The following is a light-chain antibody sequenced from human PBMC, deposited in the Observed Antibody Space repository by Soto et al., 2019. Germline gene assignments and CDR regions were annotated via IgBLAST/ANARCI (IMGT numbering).Light chain of an antibody. V-gene: IGKV1-9*01. CDR3: QQVNSYHLT. CDR2: ATS. Sequence: DIQLTQSPSFLSGSVGDRFTITCRASQGINNYLAWYQQKPGKAPNLLIYATSTLQSGVPSRFSGSGSGTEFTLTISSLQPEDFAAYYCQQVNSYHLTFGGGTKVDIK. CDR1: QGINNY. J-gene: IGKJ4*01.